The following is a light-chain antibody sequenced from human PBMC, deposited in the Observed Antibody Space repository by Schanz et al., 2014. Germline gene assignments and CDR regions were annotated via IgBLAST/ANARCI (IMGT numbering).Light chain of an antibody. Sequence: AIQMTQSPSSLSASVGDRVIISCRASQGIRNDLAWYQQRPGKAPKLLIYGASSLQSGVSSRFSGSGSGTDFTLTIASLQPEDFATYYCLQDYNYPRTFGPGTKVEIK. CDR1: QGIRND. CDR2: GAS. J-gene: IGKJ1*01. CDR3: LQDYNYPRT. V-gene: IGKV1-6*01.